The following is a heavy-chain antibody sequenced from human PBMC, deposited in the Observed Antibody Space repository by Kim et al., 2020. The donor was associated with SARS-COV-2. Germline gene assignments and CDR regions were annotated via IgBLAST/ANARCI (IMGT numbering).Heavy chain of an antibody. V-gene: IGHV3-48*02. CDR3: ARGPYYYDSSGYYNFDY. CDR1: EFTFSTYS. J-gene: IGHJ4*02. D-gene: IGHD3-22*01. Sequence: GGSLRLSCAASEFTFSTYSMNWVRQAPGKGLEWVSCISSESSTTYHADAVKGRFTISRDNAKNSLYLQMNSLRDEDTAVYYCARGPYYYDSSGYYNFDYWGQGALVTVSS. CDR2: ISSESSTT.